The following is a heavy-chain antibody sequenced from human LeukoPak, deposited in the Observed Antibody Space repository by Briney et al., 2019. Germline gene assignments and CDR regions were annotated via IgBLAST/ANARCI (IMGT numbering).Heavy chain of an antibody. Sequence: NPSETLSLTCTVSGYSISSGYYWGWIRQPPGKGLECIGSIYHSGSTYYNPSLKSRVTISVDTSKNQFSLKLSSVTAADTAVYYCARWATKGANSRGAFDIWGQGTMVTVSS. CDR2: IYHSGST. J-gene: IGHJ3*02. V-gene: IGHV4-38-2*02. CDR1: GYSISSGYY. D-gene: IGHD5-12*01. CDR3: ARWATKGANSRGAFDI.